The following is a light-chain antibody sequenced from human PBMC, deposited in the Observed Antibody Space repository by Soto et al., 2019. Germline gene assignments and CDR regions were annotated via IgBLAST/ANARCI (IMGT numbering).Light chain of an antibody. CDR1: QSIFLW. CDR2: KAS. V-gene: IGKV1-5*03. Sequence: DIQMTQSPSTLSASIGDRVTISCRASQSIFLWLAWYQQKPGKAPKVLIYKASTLESVVPSRFNGTGSETEFTLTINGLQPDDFATYFCQQYKSFMYTFGQGTKVEIK. J-gene: IGKJ2*01. CDR3: QQYKSFMYT.